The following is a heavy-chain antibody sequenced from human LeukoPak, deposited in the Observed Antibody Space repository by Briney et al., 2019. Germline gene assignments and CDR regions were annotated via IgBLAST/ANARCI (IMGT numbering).Heavy chain of an antibody. D-gene: IGHD2/OR15-2a*01. Sequence: GGSLRLSCAASGFTFSSHGMHWVRQAPGKGLEYVSAISGNGGSTYYANSVKGRFTISRDNSKSTLYLQMGSLRAEDMAVYHCARCTTSNCYFFDYWGQGTLVTVSS. CDR3: ARCTTSNCYFFDY. CDR1: GFTFSSHG. CDR2: ISGNGGST. V-gene: IGHV3-64*01. J-gene: IGHJ4*02.